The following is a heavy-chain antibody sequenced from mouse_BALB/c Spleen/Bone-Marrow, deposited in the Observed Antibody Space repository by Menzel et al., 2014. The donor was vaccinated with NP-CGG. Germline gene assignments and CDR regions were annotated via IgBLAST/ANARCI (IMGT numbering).Heavy chain of an antibody. CDR3: TRGGNWEDFDY. CDR1: GFTFSSFG. CDR2: TSSGSSTI. J-gene: IGHJ2*01. V-gene: IGHV5-17*02. Sequence: EVKLMESGGGLVQPGGSRKLSCAASGFTFSSFGMHWVRQAPEKGLEWVAYTSSGSSTIFYADTVKGRFTISRDNPKNTLFLQMTSLRSEDTAIYYCTRGGNWEDFDYWGQGTTLTVSS. D-gene: IGHD4-1*01.